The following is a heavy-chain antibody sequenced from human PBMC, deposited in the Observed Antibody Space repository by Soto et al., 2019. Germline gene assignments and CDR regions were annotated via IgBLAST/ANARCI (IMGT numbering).Heavy chain of an antibody. CDR3: ARDSATRSYRYFGLYAFDI. V-gene: IGHV4-61*01. CDR1: GGSVSSGSYY. D-gene: IGHD5-18*01. Sequence: SETLSLTCTVSGGSVSSGSYYWSWIRQPPGKGLEWIGYIYYSGSTKYNPSLKSRVTISVDTSKNQFSLKLSSVTAADTAAYYCARDSATRSYRYFGLYAFDIWGQGTMVTVSS. J-gene: IGHJ3*02. CDR2: IYYSGST.